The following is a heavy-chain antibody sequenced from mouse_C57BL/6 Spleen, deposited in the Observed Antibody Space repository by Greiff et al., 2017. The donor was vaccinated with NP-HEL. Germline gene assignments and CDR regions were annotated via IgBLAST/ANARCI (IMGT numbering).Heavy chain of an antibody. D-gene: IGHD1-1*01. CDR3: ARDRGRRSAMDY. Sequence: EVKLMESEGGLVQPGSSMKLSCTASGFTFSDYYMAWVRQVPEKGLEWVANINYDGSSTYYLDSLKSRFIISRDNAKNILYLQMSSLKSEDTATYYCARDRGRRSAMDYWGQGTSVTVSS. CDR2: INYDGSST. J-gene: IGHJ4*01. V-gene: IGHV5-16*01. CDR1: GFTFSDYY.